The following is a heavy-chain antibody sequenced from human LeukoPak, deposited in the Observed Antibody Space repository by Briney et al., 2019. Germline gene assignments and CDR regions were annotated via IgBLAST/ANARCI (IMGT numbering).Heavy chain of an antibody. V-gene: IGHV1-18*01. D-gene: IGHD3-22*01. CDR1: GYTFTSYG. J-gene: IGHJ3*02. CDR3: ARERDYYDSSGYPSPGALDI. Sequence: ASVKVSCKASGYTFTSYGISWVRQAPGQGLEWMGWISAYNGNTNYAQKLQGRVTMTTDTSTSTAYMELRSLRSDDTAVYYCARERDYYDSSGYPSPGALDIWGQGTMVTVSS. CDR2: ISAYNGNT.